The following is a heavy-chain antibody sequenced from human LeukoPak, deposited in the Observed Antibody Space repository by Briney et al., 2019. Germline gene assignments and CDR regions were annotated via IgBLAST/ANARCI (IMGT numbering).Heavy chain of an antibody. D-gene: IGHD6-13*01. J-gene: IGHJ4*02. CDR1: GGSISSGGYY. CDR3: ARGGHSSSGVDY. CDR2: IYQSGST. V-gene: IGHV4-30-2*01. Sequence: PAETLSLTCTVSGGSISSGGYYGSWIRQPPGKGLEWIGYIYQSGSTYYNPSVKSRVTISVDRAKNQFSLKLSSVTAADTAVYYCARGGHSSSGVDYWGQGTLVTVSS.